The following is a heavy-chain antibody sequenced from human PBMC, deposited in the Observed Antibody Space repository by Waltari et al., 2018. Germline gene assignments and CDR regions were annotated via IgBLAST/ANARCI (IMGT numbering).Heavy chain of an antibody. CDR3: ARGLSGLTGTTRRYYYGMDV. D-gene: IGHD1-7*01. CDR2: RNPNSGNT. Sequence: QVQLVQSGAEVKKPGASVKVSCKASGYTFTSYDINWVRQATGQGLEWMGWRNPNSGNTGYAQKFQGRVTMTRNTSISTAYMELSSLRSEDTAVYYCARGLSGLTGTTRRYYYGMDVWGQGTTVTVSS. CDR1: GYTFTSYD. J-gene: IGHJ6*02. V-gene: IGHV1-8*01.